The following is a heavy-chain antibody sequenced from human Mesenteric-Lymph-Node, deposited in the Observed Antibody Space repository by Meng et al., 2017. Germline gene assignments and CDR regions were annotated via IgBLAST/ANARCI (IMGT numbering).Heavy chain of an antibody. Sequence: ASVKVSCKASGYTFTSYDINWVRQATGQGLEWMGWMNPNSGNTGYAQKFQGRVTMTRNTSISTAYMELSSLRSEDTAVYYCVKDDSGGFFPDSWGQGTLVTVSS. V-gene: IGHV1-8*01. J-gene: IGHJ4*02. D-gene: IGHD2-15*01. CDR1: GYTFTSYD. CDR2: MNPNSGNT. CDR3: VKDDSGGFFPDS.